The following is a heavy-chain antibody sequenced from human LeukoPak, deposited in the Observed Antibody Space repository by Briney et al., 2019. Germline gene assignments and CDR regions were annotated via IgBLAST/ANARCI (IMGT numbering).Heavy chain of an antibody. CDR3: ARDVYSGYDDAFDI. CDR1: GFTFSSYE. Sequence: GGSLRLSCAASGFTFSSYEMNWVRQAPGKGLEWVSYISSSGSTIYYADSVKGRFTISRDNAKNSLYLQMNSLRAEDTAVYYCARDVYSGYDDAFDIWGQGTMVTVPS. V-gene: IGHV3-48*03. CDR2: ISSSGSTI. D-gene: IGHD5-12*01. J-gene: IGHJ3*02.